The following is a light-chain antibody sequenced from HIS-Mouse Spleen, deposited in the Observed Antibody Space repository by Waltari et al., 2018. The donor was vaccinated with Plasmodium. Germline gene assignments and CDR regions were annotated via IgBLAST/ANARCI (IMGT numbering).Light chain of an antibody. CDR3: QQYDNRPYT. V-gene: IGKV1-33*01. CDR1: QDISNY. CDR2: DAS. Sequence: DIQMTQSPSSLSASVGDRVTITCQASQDISNYLNWYQQKPGKAPKLLIYDASNLDTGVPSRFSGRGSGTYFTFTISRLQPEDIATYSCQQYDNRPYTFGQGTKLEIK. J-gene: IGKJ2*01.